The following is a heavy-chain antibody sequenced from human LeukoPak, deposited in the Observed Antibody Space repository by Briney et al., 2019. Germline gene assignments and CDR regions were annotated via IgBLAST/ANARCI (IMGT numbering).Heavy chain of an antibody. V-gene: IGHV3-48*03. CDR3: ARSPTGSGWYYFDY. CDR1: GFTFSSYE. J-gene: IGHJ4*02. D-gene: IGHD6-19*01. CDR2: ISSSYSTI. Sequence: GGSLRLSCAASGFTFSSYEMNWVRQAPGKGLEWVSYISSSYSTIHYADSVKDRFTISRDNAKNSLYLQMNSLRAEDTAVYYCARSPTGSGWYYFDYWGQGTLVTVSS.